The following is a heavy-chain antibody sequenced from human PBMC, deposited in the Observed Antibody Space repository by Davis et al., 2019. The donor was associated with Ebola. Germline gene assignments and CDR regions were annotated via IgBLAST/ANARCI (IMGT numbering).Heavy chain of an antibody. CDR1: GYTFTSYA. CDR2: INAGNGNT. D-gene: IGHD3-9*01. J-gene: IGHJ1*01. CDR3: ARVVAYDILTGYSEYFQH. Sequence: ASVKVSCKASGYTFTSYAMHWVRQAPGQRLEWMGWINAGNGNTKYSQKFQGRVTMTRDTSISTAYMELSRLRSDDTAVYYCARVVAYDILTGYSEYFQHWGQGTLVTVSS. V-gene: IGHV1-3*01.